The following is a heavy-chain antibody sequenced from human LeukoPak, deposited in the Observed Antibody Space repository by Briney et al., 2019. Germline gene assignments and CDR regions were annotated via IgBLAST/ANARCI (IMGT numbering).Heavy chain of an antibody. CDR2: IYTSGST. CDR1: GGSISSYY. J-gene: IGHJ6*03. V-gene: IGHV4-4*09. CDR3: ARLGRGYYYMDV. D-gene: IGHD3-16*01. Sequence: SETLSLTCTVSGGSISSYYWSWIRQPPGKGLEWIGYIYTSGSTNYNPSLKSRVTISVDTSKNQFSLKLSSVTAADTAVYYCARLGRGYYYMDVWGEGTTVTVSS.